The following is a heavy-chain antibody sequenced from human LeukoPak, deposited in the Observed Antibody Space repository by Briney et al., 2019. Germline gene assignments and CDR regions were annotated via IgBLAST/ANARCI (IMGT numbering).Heavy chain of an antibody. CDR1: GLTFSSYS. CDR2: ITASGTAM. J-gene: IGHJ4*02. D-gene: IGHD1-26*01. Sequence: GGSLRLSRAASGLTFSSYSMNWVRPAAGKGLEWVSHITASGTAMFYADSVKGRFTISRDNAKNSLYLQMNSLRDEDTAVYYCASSGSYRFDYWGQGTLVTVSS. V-gene: IGHV3-48*02. CDR3: ASSGSYRFDY.